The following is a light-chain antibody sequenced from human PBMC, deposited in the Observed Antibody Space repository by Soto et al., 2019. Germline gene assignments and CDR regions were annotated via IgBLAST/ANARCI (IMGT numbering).Light chain of an antibody. CDR1: QSVSSSY. CDR3: QQYGSSWYT. CDR2: GAS. Sequence: EIVLTQSPGTLSLSPGERATLSCRASQSVSSSYLAWYQQKPGQAPRLLIYGASSRATGIPDRFSGSGSGTDFTLTISRLEPEDFAVYYWQQYGSSWYTFGQGTKLEIK. V-gene: IGKV3-20*01. J-gene: IGKJ2*01.